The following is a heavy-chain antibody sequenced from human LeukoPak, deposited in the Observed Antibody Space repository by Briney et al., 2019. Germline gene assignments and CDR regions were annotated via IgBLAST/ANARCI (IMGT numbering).Heavy chain of an antibody. J-gene: IGHJ3*02. CDR3: ARDPATREYNWNYDDAFDI. CDR1: GFTFSSYR. D-gene: IGHD1-7*01. V-gene: IGHV3-74*01. CDR2: INSDGSST. Sequence: GGSLRLSCAASGFTFSSYRMYWVRQAPGKGLVWVSRINSDGSSTTYADSVKGRFTISRDNAKNTLYLEMNSLRAEDTALYYCARDPATREYNWNYDDAFDIWGQGTLVTVSS.